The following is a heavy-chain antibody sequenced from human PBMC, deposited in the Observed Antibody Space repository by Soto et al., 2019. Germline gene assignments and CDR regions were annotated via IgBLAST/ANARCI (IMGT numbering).Heavy chain of an antibody. CDR2: IHKAVTT. CDR3: ARDSGYLTSDAFDL. CDR1: GGSISSYY. J-gene: IGHJ3*01. V-gene: IGHV4-59*01. Sequence: QVQLQESGPGLVKPSETLSLTCTVSGGSISSYYWSWIRQPPGKGLEWIGYIHKAVTTNYNPSLKSRVTISVDTSKNRFSLKLNSVTAADTAIYYCARDSGYLTSDAFDLWGPGTMVTVSS. D-gene: IGHD5-12*01.